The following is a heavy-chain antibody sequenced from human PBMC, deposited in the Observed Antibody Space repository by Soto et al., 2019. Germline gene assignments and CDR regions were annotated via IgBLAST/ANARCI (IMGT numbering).Heavy chain of an antibody. V-gene: IGHV3-23*01. Sequence: EVQLLESGGGLVQPGGSLRLSCAASGFTFSSYAMSWVRQAPGKGLEWVSASSGSGGSTYYADSVKGRFTISRDNSKNTLYLQMKSLRAEDTAVYYCAKDRIAVAGGASDYWGQGTLVTVSS. D-gene: IGHD6-19*01. CDR1: GFTFSSYA. J-gene: IGHJ4*02. CDR2: SSGSGGST. CDR3: AKDRIAVAGGASDY.